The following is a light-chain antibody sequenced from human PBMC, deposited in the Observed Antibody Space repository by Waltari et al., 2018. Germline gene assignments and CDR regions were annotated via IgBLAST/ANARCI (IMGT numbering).Light chain of an antibody. CDR3: CSYAGSRTWV. CDR2: DVS. Sequence: QSALTQPASVSGSPGQSISISCIGTSSHIGTFHLVSWYFQYPRPAPKLLIYDVSPRPSGVSNRFSGSKSGNTASLTISGLQAEDEAIYYCCSYAGSRTWVFGGGAKLTVL. V-gene: IGLV2-23*02. J-gene: IGLJ3*02. CDR1: SSHIGTFHL.